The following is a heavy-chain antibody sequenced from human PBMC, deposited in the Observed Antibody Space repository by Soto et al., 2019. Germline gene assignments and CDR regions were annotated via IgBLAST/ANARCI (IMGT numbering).Heavy chain of an antibody. J-gene: IGHJ5*01. CDR2: IYYSGNT. Sequence: PSETLSLTCTVSGASISSGDYYWNWIRQPPGQGLEWIGYIYYSGNTYYNPSLKSRVTLSVATSKNQFSVKLNSVTAADTAVYYCARDGCSDGNCNNWFDSWGQGTLVTVSS. CDR1: GASISSGDYY. V-gene: IGHV4-30-4*01. D-gene: IGHD2-15*01. CDR3: ARDGCSDGNCNNWFDS.